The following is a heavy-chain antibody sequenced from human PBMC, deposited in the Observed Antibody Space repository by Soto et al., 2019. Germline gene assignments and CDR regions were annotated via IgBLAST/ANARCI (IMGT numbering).Heavy chain of an antibody. CDR2: MNTNSGNT. V-gene: IGHV1-8*01. CDR1: GYTFTSYD. CDR3: ATGITIFGVVDP. D-gene: IGHD3-3*01. J-gene: IGHJ5*02. Sequence: QVQLVQSGAEVKKPGASVKVSCKASGYTFTSYDINWVRQATGQGLEWMGWMNTNSGNTGYAQKSQGRVTMTSNTSISTAYMELTSLRSEDTAVYYCATGITIFGVVDPGGQGTLVTVSS.